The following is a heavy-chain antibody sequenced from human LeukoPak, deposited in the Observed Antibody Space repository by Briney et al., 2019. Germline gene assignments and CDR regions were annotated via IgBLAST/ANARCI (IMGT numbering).Heavy chain of an antibody. J-gene: IGHJ4*02. D-gene: IGHD3-9*01. V-gene: IGHV3-23*01. CDR3: AHTVVGDMNYDILTGYYIPLDY. CDR2: ISGSGGST. Sequence: PGGSLRLSCAASGFTFSSYAMSWVRQAPGKGLEWVSAISGSGGSTYYADSVKGRFTISRDNSKNTLYLQMNSLRAEDTAVYYCAHTVVGDMNYDILTGYYIPLDYWGQGTLVTVSS. CDR1: GFTFSSYA.